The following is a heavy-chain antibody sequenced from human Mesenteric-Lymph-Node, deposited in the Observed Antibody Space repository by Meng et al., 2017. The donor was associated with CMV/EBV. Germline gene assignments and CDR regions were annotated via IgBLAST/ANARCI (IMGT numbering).Heavy chain of an antibody. V-gene: IGHV3-23*01. CDR1: GFAFSGYA. J-gene: IGHJ4*02. Sequence: GGPLRLSCAASGFAFSGYAMNWFRQAPGKGLEWVSVITYGGDYTNYADSVRGRFTISRDNSKNMLYLHMNSLRVEDTAVYYCARETPGYFDYWGQGTVVTVSS. D-gene: IGHD6-13*01. CDR3: ARETPGYFDY. CDR2: ITYGGDYT.